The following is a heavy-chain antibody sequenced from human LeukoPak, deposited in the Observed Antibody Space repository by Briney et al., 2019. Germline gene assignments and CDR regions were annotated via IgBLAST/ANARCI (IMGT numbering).Heavy chain of an antibody. CDR2: FIPIFGTA. V-gene: IGHV1-69*05. CDR3: AGGGAYYYGSGSYKS. D-gene: IGHD3-10*01. Sequence: GSSVKVSCKASGGTFSSYAISWVRQAPGQGLEWMGGFIPIFGTANYAQKFQGRVTITTDESTSTAYMELSSLRSEDTAVYYCAGGGAYYYGSGSYKSWGQGTLVTVSS. J-gene: IGHJ5*02. CDR1: GGTFSSYA.